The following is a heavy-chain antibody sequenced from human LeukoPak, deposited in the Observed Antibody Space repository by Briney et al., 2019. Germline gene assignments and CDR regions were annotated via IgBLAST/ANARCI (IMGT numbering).Heavy chain of an antibody. Sequence: GGSLRLSCAASGFTFSDYYMHWVRQAPGKGLEWVAVISYDGSNKYYADSVKGRFTISRDNSKNTLYLQMNSLRAEDTAVYYCARDRVGATDYFDYWGQGTLVTVSS. CDR3: ARDRVGATDYFDY. CDR1: GFTFSDYY. V-gene: IGHV3-30*03. D-gene: IGHD1-26*01. CDR2: ISYDGSNK. J-gene: IGHJ4*02.